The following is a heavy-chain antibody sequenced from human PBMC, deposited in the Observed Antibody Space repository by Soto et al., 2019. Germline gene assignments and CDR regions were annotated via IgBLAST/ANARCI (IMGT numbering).Heavy chain of an antibody. D-gene: IGHD4-17*01. CDR1: GGSISSGGYY. CDR3: ASPRAGDYENRNSVGAFDI. Sequence: QVQLQESGPGLVKPSQTLSLTCTVSGGSISSGGYYWSWIRQRPGKGLEWIGYIYYSGSTYYIPSLKSRVTISVDTSKNQFSLKLSSVTAADTAVYYWASPRAGDYENRNSVGAFDIWGQGTMVTVSS. V-gene: IGHV4-31*03. J-gene: IGHJ3*02. CDR2: IYYSGST.